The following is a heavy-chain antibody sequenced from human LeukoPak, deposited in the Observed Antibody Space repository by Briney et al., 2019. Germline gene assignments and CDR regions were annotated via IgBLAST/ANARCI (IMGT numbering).Heavy chain of an antibody. V-gene: IGHV3-74*01. CDR2: INSDGSST. J-gene: IGHJ1*01. Sequence: GGSLRLSCAASRFTFSSYWMHWVRQAPGKGLVWVSRINSDGSSTSYADSVKGRFAISRDNAKNTLYLQMNSLRAEDTAVYYCARDDYGDYRINFQHWGQGTLVTVSS. D-gene: IGHD4-17*01. CDR1: RFTFSSYW. CDR3: ARDDYGDYRINFQH.